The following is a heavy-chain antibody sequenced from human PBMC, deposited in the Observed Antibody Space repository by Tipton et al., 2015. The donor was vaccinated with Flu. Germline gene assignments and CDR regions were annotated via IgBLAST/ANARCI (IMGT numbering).Heavy chain of an antibody. D-gene: IGHD3-16*01. J-gene: IGHJ4*02. CDR2: IYYSGST. V-gene: IGHV4-61*01. CDR1: GGSVSSGSYY. CDR3: ARGGEETPWLLNTGIDS. Sequence: TLSLTCTVSGGSVSSGSYYWSWIRQPPGKGLEWIGYIYYSGSTNYNPSLKSRVTISVDMSKNQFSLKLSSVTAADTAVYYCARGGEETPWLLNTGIDSWGQGTLVTVSS.